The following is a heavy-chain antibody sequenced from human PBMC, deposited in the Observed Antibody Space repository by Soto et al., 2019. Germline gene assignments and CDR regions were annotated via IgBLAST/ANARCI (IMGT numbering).Heavy chain of an antibody. CDR2: IWYDGSNK. Sequence: GGSKRHSNGSSGVKIGGYCVHLIRQNQGKGLEWVAVIWYDGSNKYYADSVKGRFTISRDNSKNTLYLQMNSLRAEDTAVYYCARDFNDILTGYHYWGQGTLVTVSS. CDR1: GVKIGGYC. D-gene: IGHD3-9*01. V-gene: IGHV3-33*01. J-gene: IGHJ4*02. CDR3: ARDFNDILTGYHY.